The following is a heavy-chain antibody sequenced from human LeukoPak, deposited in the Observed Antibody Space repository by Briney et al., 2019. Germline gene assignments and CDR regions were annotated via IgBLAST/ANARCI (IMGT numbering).Heavy chain of an antibody. J-gene: IGHJ5*02. Sequence: GASVKVSCKASGYTFTSYGISWVRQAPGQGLEWMGWISAYNGNTNYAQKLQGRVTMTTDTSTSTAYMELRSLRSDDTAVYYCARTYYDFWSGYYTDRWFDPWGQGTLVTVSS. CDR2: ISAYNGNT. D-gene: IGHD3-3*01. CDR3: ARTYYDFWSGYYTDRWFDP. V-gene: IGHV1-18*01. CDR1: GYTFTSYG.